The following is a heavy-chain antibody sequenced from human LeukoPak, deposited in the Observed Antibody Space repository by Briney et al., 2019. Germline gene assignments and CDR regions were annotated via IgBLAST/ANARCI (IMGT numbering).Heavy chain of an antibody. Sequence: GGSLRLSCTASGFTFGDYAMSWFRQAPGKGLEWVGFIRSKAYGGTTEYAASVKGRFTISRDDSKSIAYLQMDSLKTEDTALYYCARRGTWSGSIALDYWGQGALVTVSS. D-gene: IGHD3-10*01. CDR2: IRSKAYGGTT. CDR1: GFTFGDYA. J-gene: IGHJ4*02. CDR3: ARRGTWSGSIALDY. V-gene: IGHV3-49*03.